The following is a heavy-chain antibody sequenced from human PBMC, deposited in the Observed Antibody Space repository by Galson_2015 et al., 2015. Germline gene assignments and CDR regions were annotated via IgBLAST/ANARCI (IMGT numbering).Heavy chain of an antibody. Sequence: SLRLSCAASGFTFSSYGTHWVRQAPGKGLEWVAVISYDGSNKYYADSVKGRFTISRDNSKNTLYLQMNSLRAEDTAAYYCAKDRGDYYGSGSYYNRGYYGMDVWGQGTTVTVSS. J-gene: IGHJ6*02. D-gene: IGHD3-10*01. CDR1: GFTFSSYG. CDR3: AKDRGDYYGSGSYYNRGYYGMDV. CDR2: ISYDGSNK. V-gene: IGHV3-30*18.